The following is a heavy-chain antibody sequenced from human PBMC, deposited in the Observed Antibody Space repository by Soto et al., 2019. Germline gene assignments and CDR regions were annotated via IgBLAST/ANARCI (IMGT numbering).Heavy chain of an antibody. V-gene: IGHV4-31*03. CDR3: ARGPYCSGGSCYRNAFDI. D-gene: IGHD2-15*01. Sequence: SETLSLTCTVSGGSISSGGYYWSWIRQHPGKGLEWIGYIYYSGSTYYNPSLKSRVTISVDTSKNQFSLKLSSVTAADTAVYYCARGPYCSGGSCYRNAFDIWGQGTMVTVSS. CDR1: GGSISSGGYY. CDR2: IYYSGST. J-gene: IGHJ3*02.